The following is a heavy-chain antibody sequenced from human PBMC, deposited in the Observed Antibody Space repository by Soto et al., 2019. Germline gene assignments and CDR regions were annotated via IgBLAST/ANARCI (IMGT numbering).Heavy chain of an antibody. V-gene: IGHV3-48*02. J-gene: IGHJ6*01. D-gene: IGHD2-21*02. CDR3: ARGGVTAIYNYYYYGMEV. CDR2: ISASSSDI. Sequence: VGSLRLSCASSGFTFSTYTMNWVRQSPGKGLEWVSYISASSSDIYYADSVKGRFTISRDNARNSLYLQMNSLRDEDTAVYYCARGGVTAIYNYYYYGMEVWRQGTTVNVS. CDR1: GFTFSTYT.